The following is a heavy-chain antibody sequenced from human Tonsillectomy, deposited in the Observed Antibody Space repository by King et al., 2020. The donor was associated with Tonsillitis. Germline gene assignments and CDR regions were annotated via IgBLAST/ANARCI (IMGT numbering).Heavy chain of an antibody. CDR3: ARDFGYDFVWGAFDI. V-gene: IGHV4-59*01. J-gene: IGHJ3*02. D-gene: IGHD3-16*01. CDR2: IYYSGST. Sequence: VQLQESGPGLVKPSETLSLMCTVSGVSIRNYYWSWIRQPPGKGLEWIGSIYYSGSTNYNPSLKSRVTISLDTSKNHFSLKLTSVTAADTAVYYCARDFGYDFVWGAFDIWGQGTMVPVSS. CDR1: GVSIRNYY.